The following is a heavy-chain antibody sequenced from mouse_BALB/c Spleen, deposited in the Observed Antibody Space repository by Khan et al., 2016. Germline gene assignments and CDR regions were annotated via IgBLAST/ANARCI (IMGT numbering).Heavy chain of an antibody. V-gene: IGHV1-4*01. CDR2: INPSRGNT. J-gene: IGHJ2*01. CDR3: ARWRRMGCKCYCDC. CDR1: GYTFTNYT. Sequence: QVQLQQSGAELARPGASVKMSCKASGYTFTNYTMHWVKQRPGQGLEWIGFINPSRGNTTYNEKFKDKSTLTTDKSSTTDYIQLSSLTSEDSAVYYCARWRRMGCKCYCDCWSHGTTLTVSS.